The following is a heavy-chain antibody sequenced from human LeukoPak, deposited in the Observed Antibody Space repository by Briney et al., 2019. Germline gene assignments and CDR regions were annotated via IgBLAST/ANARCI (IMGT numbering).Heavy chain of an antibody. CDR3: AKDRFYDILTGYPDY. D-gene: IGHD3-9*01. CDR1: GFTLSSFG. J-gene: IGHJ4*02. CDR2: ISGSSGGT. V-gene: IGHV3-23*01. Sequence: GGSLRLSCAASGFTLSSFGMSWVRQAPGKGLEWVSAISGSSGGTYYADAVKGRFTVSRDISKNTVSLQMNRLRADDTAMYHCAKDRFYDILTGYPDYWGQGTLVTVSS.